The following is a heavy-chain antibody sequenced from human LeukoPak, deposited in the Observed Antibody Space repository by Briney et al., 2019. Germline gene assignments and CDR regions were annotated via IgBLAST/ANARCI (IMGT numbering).Heavy chain of an antibody. J-gene: IGHJ4*02. CDR2: IYYNGRT. V-gene: IGHV4-39*07. D-gene: IGHD3-10*01. CDR3: ARDKIYYGSGSYYPRAAFDY. CDR1: GDSINNNNYY. Sequence: SETLSLTCTVSGDSINNNNYYWGWIRQPPGKGLEWIGNIYYNGRTYYSPSLKSRGTISVDTSNNQFSLKLSSVTAADTAVYYCARDKIYYGSGSYYPRAAFDYWGQGTLVTVSS.